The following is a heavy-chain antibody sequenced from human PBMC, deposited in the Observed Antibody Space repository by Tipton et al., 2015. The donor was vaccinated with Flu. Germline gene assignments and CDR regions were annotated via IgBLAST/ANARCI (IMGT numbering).Heavy chain of an antibody. J-gene: IGHJ5*01. D-gene: IGHD4-11*01. CDR2: ISRSGST. Sequence: TLSLTCSVSGYSIRSAYYWGWVRRPPGKGLEWIGQISRSGSTYYNSSLQSRVTLSVDSSRNQFSLKVRSVTASDTAIYYCARRDYSNYVSEPKNWFDSWGQGTLVTVSS. CDR3: ARRDYSNYVSEPKNWFDS. V-gene: IGHV4-38-2*01. CDR1: GYSIRSAYY.